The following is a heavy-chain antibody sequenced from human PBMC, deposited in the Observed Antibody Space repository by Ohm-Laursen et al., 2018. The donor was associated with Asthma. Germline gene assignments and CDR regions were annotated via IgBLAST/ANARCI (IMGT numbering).Heavy chain of an antibody. CDR2: ISTASTFI. J-gene: IGHJ1*01. CDR1: GYTFSRYS. Sequence: SLRLSCSASGYTFSRYSIHWVRQVPGKVLEWVASISTASTFIYYADSVRGRFTTSRDNAKNSVYLQMNSLRAEDTAFYYCARIGPEWELPGREYSLHHWGQGTQVTVSS. V-gene: IGHV3-21*01. CDR3: ARIGPEWELPGREYSLHH. D-gene: IGHD1-26*01.